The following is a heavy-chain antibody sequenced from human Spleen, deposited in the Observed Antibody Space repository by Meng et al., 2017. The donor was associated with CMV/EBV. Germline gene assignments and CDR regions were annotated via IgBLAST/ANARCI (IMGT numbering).Heavy chain of an antibody. CDR2: IWYDGSNK. D-gene: IGHD2-2*01. J-gene: IGHJ6*02. Sequence: VRKAPGKGLEWVAHIWYDGSNKYYADSVKGRFIISRDNSKNTLYLQMNSLRTGDTAVYYCANNPHCDSTSCVFGTEGFDYYYGLDVWGQGTVVTVSS. CDR3: ANNPHCDSTSCVFGTEGFDYYYGLDV. V-gene: IGHV3-30*02.